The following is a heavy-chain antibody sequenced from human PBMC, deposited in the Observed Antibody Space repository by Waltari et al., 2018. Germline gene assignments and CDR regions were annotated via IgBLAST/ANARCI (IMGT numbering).Heavy chain of an antibody. Sequence: QLQLQESGPGLVKPSETLSLTCTVSGGSISSSSYYWGWIRQPPGKGLEWIGSIYYSGSTYYNPSLKSRVTISVDTSKNQFSLKLSSLRSEDTAVYYCARDVALEAGGHGAVVVAATGGDAFDIWGQGTMVTVSS. CDR2: IYYSGST. J-gene: IGHJ3*02. D-gene: IGHD2-15*01. CDR1: GGSISSSSYY. V-gene: IGHV4-39*07. CDR3: ARDVALEAGGHGAVVVAATGGDAFDI.